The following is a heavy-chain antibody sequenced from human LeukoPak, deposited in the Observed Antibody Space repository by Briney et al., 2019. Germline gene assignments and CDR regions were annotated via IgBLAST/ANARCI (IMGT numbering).Heavy chain of an antibody. V-gene: IGHV3-64*01. D-gene: IGHD1-26*01. Sequence: PGGSLRLSCAASGFTFSSYAMHWVRQAPGKGLEYVSAISSNGGSTYYANSVKGRFTISRDNSKNTLYLQTGSLRAEDMAVYYCARDGRGSYPIYYFDYWGQGTLVTVS. CDR1: GFTFSSYA. CDR2: ISSNGGST. J-gene: IGHJ4*02. CDR3: ARDGRGSYPIYYFDY.